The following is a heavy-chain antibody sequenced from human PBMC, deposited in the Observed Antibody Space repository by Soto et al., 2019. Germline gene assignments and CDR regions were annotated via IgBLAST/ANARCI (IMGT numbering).Heavy chain of an antibody. CDR1: GGTFSSYA. V-gene: IGHV1-69*13. CDR2: IIPIFGTA. D-gene: IGHD6-6*01. CDR3: ARKGEIAARQVDYYYYGMDV. J-gene: IGHJ6*02. Sequence: SVKVSCKASGGTFSSYAISWVRQAPGQGLEWMGGIIPIFGTANYAQKFQGRVTITADESTSTAYMELSSLRSEDTAVYYCARKGEIAARQVDYYYYGMDVWGQGTTVSVSS.